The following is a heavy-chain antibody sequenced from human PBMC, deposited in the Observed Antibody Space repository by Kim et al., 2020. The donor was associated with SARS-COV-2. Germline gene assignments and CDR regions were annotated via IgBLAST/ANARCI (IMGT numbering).Heavy chain of an antibody. D-gene: IGHD3-9*01. CDR1: GFTFSSYW. J-gene: IGHJ5*02. CDR3: ARDSPPRRYFDWFDP. CDR2: IKQDGSEK. Sequence: GGSLRLSCAASGFTFSSYWMSWVRQAPGKGLEWVANIKQDGSEKYYVDSEKGRFTISRDNAKNSLYLQMNSLRAEDTAVYYCARDSPPRRYFDWFDPWGQGTLVTVSS. V-gene: IGHV3-7*01.